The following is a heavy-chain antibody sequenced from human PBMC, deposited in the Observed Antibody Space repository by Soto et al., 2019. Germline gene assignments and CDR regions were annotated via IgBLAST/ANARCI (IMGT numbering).Heavy chain of an antibody. Sequence: PSETLSLTCTVSGGSISSYYWSWIRQPPGKGLEWIGYIYYSGSTNYNPSLKSRVTISVDTSKNQFSLKLSSVTAADTAVYYCARHLYYYGSGSYPGTFDYWGQGTLVTVS. V-gene: IGHV4-59*08. D-gene: IGHD3-10*01. CDR3: ARHLYYYGSGSYPGTFDY. CDR2: IYYSGST. J-gene: IGHJ4*02. CDR1: GGSISSYY.